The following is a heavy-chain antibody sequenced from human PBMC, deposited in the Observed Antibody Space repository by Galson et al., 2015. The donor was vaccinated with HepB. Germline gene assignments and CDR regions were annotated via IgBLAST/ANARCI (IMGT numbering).Heavy chain of an antibody. CDR1: GYTFTGYY. D-gene: IGHD2-2*01. V-gene: IGHV1-2*04. J-gene: IGHJ6*03. Sequence: SVKVSCKASGYTFTGYYMHWVRQAPGQGLEWMGWINPNSGGTNYAQKFQGWVTMTRDTSISTAYMELSRLRSDDTAVYYCARGIVVVPAAMPFQTGYMDVWGQGTPVTVSS. CDR2: INPNSGGT. CDR3: ARGIVVVPAAMPFQTGYMDV.